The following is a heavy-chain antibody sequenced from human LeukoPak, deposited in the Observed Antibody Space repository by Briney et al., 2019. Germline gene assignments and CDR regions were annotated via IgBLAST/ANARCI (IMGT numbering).Heavy chain of an antibody. D-gene: IGHD3-3*01. CDR1: GFTFSSYW. CDR3: ARELPPITIFGVVTRYYFDY. J-gene: IGHJ4*02. CDR2: IKQDGSEK. Sequence: GGSLRLSCAASGFTFSSYWMSWVRQAPGKGLEWVANIKQDGSEKYYVDSVKGRFTISRDNAKNSLYLQMNSLRAEDTAVYYCARELPPITIFGVVTRYYFDYWGQGTLVTVSS. V-gene: IGHV3-7*01.